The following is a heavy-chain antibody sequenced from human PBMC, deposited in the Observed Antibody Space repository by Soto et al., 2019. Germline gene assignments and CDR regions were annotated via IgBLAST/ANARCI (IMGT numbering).Heavy chain of an antibody. J-gene: IGHJ6*02. CDR1: GFTFSSYW. CDR2: IKQDGSEK. D-gene: IGHD3-3*01. CDR3: ARDSYPHLIFFWSGYSAAV. Sequence: GGSLRLSCAASGFTFSSYWMSWVRQAPGKGLEWVANIKQDGSEKYYVDSVKGRFTISRDNAKNSLYLQMNSLRAEDTAVYYCARDSYPHLIFFWSGYSAAVWGQGTTVTVSS. V-gene: IGHV3-7*01.